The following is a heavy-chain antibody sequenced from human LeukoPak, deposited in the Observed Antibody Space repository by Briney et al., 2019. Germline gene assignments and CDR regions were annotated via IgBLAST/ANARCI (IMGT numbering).Heavy chain of an antibody. CDR1: GFTFSNYW. Sequence: GGSLRLSCAASGFTFSNYWIHWVRQAPGKGLVWVSRISENGGTTTYADSVKGRFTISRDNSKNTLYLQMNSLRAEDTAVYYCAKDLGYDFWSAVSWGQGTLVTVSS. V-gene: IGHV3-74*01. J-gene: IGHJ4*02. CDR3: AKDLGYDFWSAVS. CDR2: ISENGGTT. D-gene: IGHD3-3*01.